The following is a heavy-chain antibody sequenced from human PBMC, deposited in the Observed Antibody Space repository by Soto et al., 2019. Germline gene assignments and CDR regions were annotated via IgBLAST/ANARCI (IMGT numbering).Heavy chain of an antibody. Sequence: QVQLVQSGAEVKKPGASVKVSCKASGYTFTSYGISGVRQAPGQGLEWMGWISAYNGNTNYAQKLQGRVTMTPDTSTSTAYMELRRLTSDDTAVYYCARDPPYSSGWYAGFDPWGQGTLVTVSS. V-gene: IGHV1-18*01. CDR1: GYTFTSYG. CDR2: ISAYNGNT. J-gene: IGHJ5*02. CDR3: ARDPPYSSGWYAGFDP. D-gene: IGHD6-19*01.